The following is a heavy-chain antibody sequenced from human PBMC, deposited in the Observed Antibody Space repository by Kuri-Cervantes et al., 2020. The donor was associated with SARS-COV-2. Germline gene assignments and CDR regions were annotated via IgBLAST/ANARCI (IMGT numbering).Heavy chain of an antibody. CDR1: GFTFSSYW. D-gene: IGHD3-16*01. CDR3: ASLLSGGGAHLYYFYMDA. CDR2: ISSSSSQR. Sequence: GGSLRLSCAASGFTFSSYWMHWVRQAPGKGLVWVSSISSSSSQRYYVDSVKGRFTISRDNAKNSLYLQMNSLRAEDTAVYYCASLLSGGGAHLYYFYMDAWGKGTSVTVSS. V-gene: IGHV3-21*01. J-gene: IGHJ6*03.